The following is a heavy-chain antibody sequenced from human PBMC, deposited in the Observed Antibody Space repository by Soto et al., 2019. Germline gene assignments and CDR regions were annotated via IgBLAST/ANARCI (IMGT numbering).Heavy chain of an antibody. J-gene: IGHJ5*02. CDR2: IYYSGST. CDR1: GGSISSYY. V-gene: IGHV4-59*01. Sequence: QVQLQESGPGLVKPSETLSLTCTVSGGSISSYYWSWIRQPPGKGLEWIGYIYYSGSTNYNPSLKSRVTMSVATSTNPFSLRLSPVTAADTAVYYCARGSHPFDPWGQGALVTVSS. CDR3: ARGSHPFDP.